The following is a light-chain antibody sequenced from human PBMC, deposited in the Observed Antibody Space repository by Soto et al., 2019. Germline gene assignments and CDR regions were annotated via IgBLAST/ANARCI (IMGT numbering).Light chain of an antibody. Sequence: QSALTQPASVSGSPGQSITISCTGTSSDVGAYNYVSWYQQPPGKAPKLMIHDVSNRPSGVSNRFSGSKSGNTASLTISGLQAEDEADYYCSSYTSSSTPYVFGTGTKLTVL. J-gene: IGLJ1*01. CDR2: DVS. V-gene: IGLV2-14*01. CDR3: SSYTSSSTPYV. CDR1: SSDVGAYNY.